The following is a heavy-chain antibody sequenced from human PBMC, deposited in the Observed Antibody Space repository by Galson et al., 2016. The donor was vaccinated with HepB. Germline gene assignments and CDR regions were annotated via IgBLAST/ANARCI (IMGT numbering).Heavy chain of an antibody. J-gene: IGHJ5*02. CDR2: IYYSGST. CDR1: GGSISSSSFY. Sequence: SETLSLTCAVSGGSISSSSFYWGWIRQPPGKGLEWIGTIYYSGSTYYNPSLRSRLTISVDTSKNQFSLKLNSVTATDTAVYYCARLILQLVGQSWFDPWGQGTLVTVSS. CDR3: ARLILQLVGQSWFDP. D-gene: IGHD6-6*01. V-gene: IGHV4-39*01.